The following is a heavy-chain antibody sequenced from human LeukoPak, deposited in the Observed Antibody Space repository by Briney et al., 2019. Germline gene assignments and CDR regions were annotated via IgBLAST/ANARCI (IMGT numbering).Heavy chain of an antibody. CDR3: ARLTSSGWSSNWFDP. J-gene: IGHJ5*02. D-gene: IGHD6-19*01. CDR1: GFTFSSYE. Sequence: SGGSLRLSCAASGFTFSSYEMNWVRQAPGKGLEWVSYISSSGSTIYYADSVKGRFTISRDNAKNSPYLQMNSLRAEDTAVYYCARLTSSGWSSNWFDPWGQGTLVTVS. V-gene: IGHV3-48*03. CDR2: ISSSGSTI.